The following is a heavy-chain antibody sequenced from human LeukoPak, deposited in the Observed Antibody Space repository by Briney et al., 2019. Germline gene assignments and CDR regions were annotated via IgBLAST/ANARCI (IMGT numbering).Heavy chain of an antibody. J-gene: IGHJ5*02. Sequence: SETLSLTCAVYGGYFSNSHWSWIRQPPGKGLEWMGEINHIGGTNYNPSLKSRVTISEDTSKNQFSLKVNSATAADTAVYYCATGGREIPGARRFNPGNWFDPWGQGTLVTVSS. CDR2: INHIGGT. D-gene: IGHD2-2*01. CDR1: GGYFSNSH. V-gene: IGHV4-34*01. CDR3: ATGGREIPGARRFNPGNWFDP.